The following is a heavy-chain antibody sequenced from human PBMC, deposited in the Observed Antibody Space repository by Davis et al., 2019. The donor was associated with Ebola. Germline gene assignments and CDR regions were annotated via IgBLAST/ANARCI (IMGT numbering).Heavy chain of an antibody. CDR1: GFTVSSNY. CDR2: IYSGGST. V-gene: IGHV3-66*01. CDR3: AKVAVDY. J-gene: IGHJ4*02. Sequence: GESLKISCAASGFTVSSNYMSWVRQAPGKGLEWVSVIYSGGSTYYADSVKGRFTISRDNSKNTLYLQMNSLRAEDTAVYYCAKVAVDYWGQGTLVTVSS.